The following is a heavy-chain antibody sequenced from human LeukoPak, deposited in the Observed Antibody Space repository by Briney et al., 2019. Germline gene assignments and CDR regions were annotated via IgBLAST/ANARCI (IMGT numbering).Heavy chain of an antibody. D-gene: IGHD3-16*02. CDR2: ISSTSDYI. J-gene: IGHJ3*02. CDR1: GYTFSHYS. CDR3: VSGNDPDSTWENYRLDAFDI. Sequence: GGSLRLSCAASGYTFSHYSVNWVRQAPGKGLEWVSSISSTSDYIYYADSVKGRFTIPRDNTKSSLYLQMNSLRAEDTAVYYCVSGNDPDSTWENYRLDAFDIWGRGTTVIVSS. V-gene: IGHV3-21*01.